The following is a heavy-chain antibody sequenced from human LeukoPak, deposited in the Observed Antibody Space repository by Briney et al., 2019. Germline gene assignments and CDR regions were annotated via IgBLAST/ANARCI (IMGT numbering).Heavy chain of an antibody. CDR1: GGSVSSATAF. J-gene: IGHJ4*02. V-gene: IGHV4-39*01. Sequence: SETLSLTCTVSGGSVSSATAFWGWIRQPPGKGLEWLGTIYYSGSTYYNPSLKSRVTTSVDTSKNQFSLTLSSVTAADTAVYYCARHVGGSRYYDFWSGYYTDFWGQGTLVTDSS. CDR2: IYYSGST. D-gene: IGHD3-3*01. CDR3: ARHVGGSRYYDFWSGYYTDF.